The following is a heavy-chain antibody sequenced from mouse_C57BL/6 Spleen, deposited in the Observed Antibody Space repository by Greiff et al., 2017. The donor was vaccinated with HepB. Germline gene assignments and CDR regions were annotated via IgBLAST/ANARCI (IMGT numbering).Heavy chain of an antibody. D-gene: IGHD2-4*01. V-gene: IGHV1-52*01. Sequence: VQLQQPGAELARPGSSVKLSCKASGYTFTSYWMHWVKQRPVQGLEWIGNINPSDSETHYNQKFKDKATLTADKSSSTAYMQLSSLTSEDSAVYYCAGSWYDYDGFAYWGQGTLVTVSS. CDR3: AGSWYDYDGFAY. J-gene: IGHJ3*01. CDR1: GYTFTSYW. CDR2: INPSDSET.